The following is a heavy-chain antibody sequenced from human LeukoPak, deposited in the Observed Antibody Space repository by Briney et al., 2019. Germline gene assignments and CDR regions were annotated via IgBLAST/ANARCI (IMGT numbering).Heavy chain of an antibody. J-gene: IGHJ1*01. CDR1: GFTFGDFA. CDR2: IRRKASGGTT. D-gene: IGHD4-17*01. Sequence: GGSLRLSCTASGFTFGDFAMDWVRQAPGKGLEWLGFIRRKASGGTTEYAASVKGRFTISRDDSKSVAYLQMNSLKTEDTAVYYCTRGVTVTEGYSQHWGQGTPVTVSS. V-gene: IGHV3-49*04. CDR3: TRGVTVTEGYSQH.